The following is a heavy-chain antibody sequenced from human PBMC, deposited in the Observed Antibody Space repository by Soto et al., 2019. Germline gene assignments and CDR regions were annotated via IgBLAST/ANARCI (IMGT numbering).Heavy chain of an antibody. CDR3: ARDIGDHTSRWTDAFDI. CDR1: GFTFSSYG. V-gene: IGHV3-33*01. Sequence: QVQLVESGGGVVQPGRSLRLSCAASGFTFSSYGMHWVRQAPGKGLEWVAVIWYDGSNKYFVDSVKGRFTISKDNSKNTLFLQMNSLRAEDTAVYYCARDIGDHTSRWTDAFDIWGQGTMVTVSS. J-gene: IGHJ3*02. CDR2: IWYDGSNK. D-gene: IGHD6-13*01.